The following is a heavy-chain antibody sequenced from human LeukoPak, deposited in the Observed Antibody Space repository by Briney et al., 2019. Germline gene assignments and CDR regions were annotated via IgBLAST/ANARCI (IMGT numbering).Heavy chain of an antibody. CDR3: ARLGSDYYDSSGYYGY. D-gene: IGHD3-22*01. CDR2: IYPGDSDT. J-gene: IGHJ4*02. Sequence: GESLKISCKGSGYRFTTYWIGWVRQMPGKGLEWMGIIYPGDSDTRYSPSFQGQVTISADKSISTAYLQWSSLKASDTAMYYCARLGSDYYDSSGYYGYWGQGTLVTVSS. CDR1: GYRFTTYW. V-gene: IGHV5-51*01.